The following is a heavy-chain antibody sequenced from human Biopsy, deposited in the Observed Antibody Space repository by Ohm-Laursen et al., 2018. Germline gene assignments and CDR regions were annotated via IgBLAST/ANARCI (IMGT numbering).Heavy chain of an antibody. CDR1: GGSISSNYYY. CDR3: ARHGSQGYCTGGSCVDY. CDR2: IYYRGNT. J-gene: IGHJ4*02. D-gene: IGHD2-15*01. Sequence: SDTLSLTCTVSGGSISSNYYYWGWIRQPPGKGLEWIGSIYYRGNTNYNPSLKSRVTISVDTSKNQFSLKLSSATAADTAVFHCARHGSQGYCTGGSCVDYWGQGALVTVSS. V-gene: IGHV4-39*01.